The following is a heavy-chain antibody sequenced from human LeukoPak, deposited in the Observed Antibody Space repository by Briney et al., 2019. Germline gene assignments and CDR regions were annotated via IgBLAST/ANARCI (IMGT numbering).Heavy chain of an antibody. D-gene: IGHD2-2*01. V-gene: IGHV4-59*01. CDR1: GGPIKDYR. CDR3: ARGPCSSANCYWSLDH. Sequence: SQTLSLTCTVSGGPIKDYRWSWIRQPPGKGLEYIGFVYYSASTNYNPSLKSRVTMSLDTSKNQFSLNLNSVTAADTAVYYCARGPCSSANCYWSLDHWGQGALVTVSS. CDR2: VYYSAST. J-gene: IGHJ5*02.